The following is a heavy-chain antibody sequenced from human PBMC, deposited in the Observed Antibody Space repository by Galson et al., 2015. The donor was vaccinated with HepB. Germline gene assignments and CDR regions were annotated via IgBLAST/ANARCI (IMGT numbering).Heavy chain of an antibody. J-gene: IGHJ3*01. V-gene: IGHV3-9*01. CDR1: GFTFDDYA. CDR2: VNWKSGNI. CDR3: AIAPYSYESTGYGFAFDV. Sequence: SLRLSCAPSGFTFDDYAMHWVRQAPGKGLEWVSGVNWKSGNIGYADSVKGRFTISRDNAKTSLYLQMNSLRAEDTALYYCAIAPYSYESTGYGFAFDVWGQGTMVTVSS. D-gene: IGHD3-22*01.